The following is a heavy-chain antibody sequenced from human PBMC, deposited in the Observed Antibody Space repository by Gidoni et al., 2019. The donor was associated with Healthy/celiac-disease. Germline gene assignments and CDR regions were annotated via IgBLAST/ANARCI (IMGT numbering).Heavy chain of an antibody. CDR3: ARWGQETVRDDY. CDR1: GYSFTSYW. D-gene: IGHD3-16*01. V-gene: IGHV5-10-1*03. Sequence: DVQLVQSGAEVKKPGESLRLSCKGSGYSFTSYWISWVRQMPGKGLEWMGRIDPSDSYTNYSPSFQGHVTISADKSISTAYLQWSSLKASDTAMYYCARWGQETVRDDYWGQGTLVTVSS. J-gene: IGHJ4*02. CDR2: IDPSDSYT.